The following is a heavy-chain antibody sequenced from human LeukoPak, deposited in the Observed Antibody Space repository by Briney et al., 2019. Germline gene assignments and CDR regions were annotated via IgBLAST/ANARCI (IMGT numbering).Heavy chain of an antibody. CDR3: AKGGAQQAVYYFDY. CDR1: GFTFSIYA. D-gene: IGHD6-19*01. CDR2: INGISGET. J-gene: IGHJ4*02. Sequence: GGSVRLSCAASGFTFSIYAMTWVRQAPGKGLEWVSGINGISGETYYADSVKGRFTISRDNSRNTLFLQMSSLRPDDTAVYYCAKGGAQQAVYYFDYWGQGTLVTVSS. V-gene: IGHV3-23*01.